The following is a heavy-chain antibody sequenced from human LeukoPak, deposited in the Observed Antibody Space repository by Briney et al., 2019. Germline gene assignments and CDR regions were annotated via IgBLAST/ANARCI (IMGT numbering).Heavy chain of an antibody. J-gene: IGHJ3*02. D-gene: IGHD3-22*01. CDR1: GFTFSSYD. CDR2: IGTAGDT. CDR3: ARDHPYYYDSSGYYPRWAAFDI. V-gene: IGHV3-13*01. Sequence: GGSLRLSCAASGFTFSSYDMHWVRQATGKGLEWVSAIGTAGDTYYPGSVKGRFTISRENAKNSLYLQMNSLRAEDTAVYYCARDHPYYYDSSGYYPRWAAFDIWGQGTMVTVSS.